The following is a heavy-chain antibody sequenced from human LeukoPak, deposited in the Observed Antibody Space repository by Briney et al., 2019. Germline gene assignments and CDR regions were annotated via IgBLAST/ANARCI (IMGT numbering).Heavy chain of an antibody. CDR1: GGSISTHY. J-gene: IGHJ6*03. V-gene: IGHV4-59*11. D-gene: IGHD2-2*01. Sequence: NPSETLSLTCTVSGGSISTHYWSWIRLPPGKGREGFGYIYYTVATYYNPSLKSRVTISLDTSKNHFSLKLSSVTAADAAVYYCARDLASLVVPAAMGDYYYMDVWGKGTTVTVSS. CDR3: ARDLASLVVPAAMGDYYYMDV. CDR2: IYYTVAT.